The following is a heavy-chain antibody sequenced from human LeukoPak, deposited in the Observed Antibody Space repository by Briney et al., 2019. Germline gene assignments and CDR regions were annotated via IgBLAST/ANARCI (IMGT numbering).Heavy chain of an antibody. Sequence: SETLSLTCTVSGYSISSGYYWGWIRQPPGKGLEWIGSIHHGGTTYYNPSLKSRVTISVDTSKNQFSLKLSSVTAADTAVYYCARHRFVRGQPLGFDYWGQGTLVTVSS. J-gene: IGHJ4*02. D-gene: IGHD3-10*01. CDR1: GYSISSGYY. V-gene: IGHV4-38-2*02. CDR3: ARHRFVRGQPLGFDY. CDR2: IHHGGTT.